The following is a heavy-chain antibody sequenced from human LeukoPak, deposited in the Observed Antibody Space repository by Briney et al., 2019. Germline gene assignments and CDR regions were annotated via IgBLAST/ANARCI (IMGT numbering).Heavy chain of an antibody. J-gene: IGHJ4*02. D-gene: IGHD6-19*01. CDR2: ISYDANDK. CDR1: GFAFSSYA. CDR3: ARDRGQWLVYFDY. Sequence: GGSLRLSCAASGFAFSSYAMHWVRQAPGKGLEWVAVISYDANDKYYADSVKGRFTISRDNSKNTLYLQMNSLRAEDTAVYYCARDRGQWLVYFDYWGQGTLVTVSS. V-gene: IGHV3-30-3*01.